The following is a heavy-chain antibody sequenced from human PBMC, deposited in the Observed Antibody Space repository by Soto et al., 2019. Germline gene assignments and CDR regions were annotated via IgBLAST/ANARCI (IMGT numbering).Heavy chain of an antibody. Sequence: QVQLQESGPGLVKPSETLSLTCTVSCGSFKSGSYSWSWIRQPPVKGLEWIGYVSHTGRTSYNSSLKSRVSISMDTSKNQFSLNLDSVTAADTAEYFCARDFAYFDSWGQGTLVTVSS. D-gene: IGHD3-3*01. J-gene: IGHJ4*02. CDR1: CGSFKSGSYS. CDR2: VSHTGRT. CDR3: ARDFAYFDS. V-gene: IGHV4-61*01.